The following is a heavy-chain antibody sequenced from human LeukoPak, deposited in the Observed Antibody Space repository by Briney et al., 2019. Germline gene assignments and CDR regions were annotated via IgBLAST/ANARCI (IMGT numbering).Heavy chain of an antibody. Sequence: XETLSLTCAVYGGSFSGYYWSWIRQPPGKGLEWIGEINHSGSTNYNPSLKSRVTISVDTSKNQFSLKLSSVTAADTAVYYCARGVYIAAAQYAYWGQGTLVTVSS. CDR2: INHSGST. CDR3: ARGVYIAAAQYAY. V-gene: IGHV4-34*01. D-gene: IGHD6-13*01. CDR1: GGSFSGYY. J-gene: IGHJ4*02.